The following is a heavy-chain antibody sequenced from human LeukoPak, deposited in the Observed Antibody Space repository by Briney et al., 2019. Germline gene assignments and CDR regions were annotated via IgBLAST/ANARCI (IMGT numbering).Heavy chain of an antibody. J-gene: IGHJ5*02. CDR1: GGSINSGGYY. CDR2: IYYTGRA. Sequence: PSQTLSLTCTVSGGSINSGGYYWNWIRQHPGKGLECIGYIYYTGRAFYNPSLKSRVTMSADTSKNEFSLRLSSVTAADTAVYCCARGYCTTTSCYFPLKGFDPWGQGTLVTVSS. CDR3: ARGYCTTTSCYFPLKGFDP. D-gene: IGHD2-2*01. V-gene: IGHV4-31*03.